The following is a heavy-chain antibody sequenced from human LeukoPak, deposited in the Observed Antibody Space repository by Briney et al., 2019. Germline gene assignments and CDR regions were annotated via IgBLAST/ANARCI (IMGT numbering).Heavy chain of an antibody. V-gene: IGHV4-34*01. J-gene: IGHJ2*01. CDR3: ARPTLRVDWYFDL. D-gene: IGHD3-16*01. CDR2: INHSGST. Sequence: SETLSLTCAVYGGSFSGYYWSWIRQPPGKGLEWIGEINHSGSTNYNPSLKSRVTISVDTSKNQFSLKLSSVTAADTAVYYCARPTLRVDWYFDLWGRGTLVTVSS. CDR1: GGSFSGYY.